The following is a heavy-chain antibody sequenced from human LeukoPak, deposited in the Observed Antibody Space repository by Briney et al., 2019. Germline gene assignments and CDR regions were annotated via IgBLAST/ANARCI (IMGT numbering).Heavy chain of an antibody. CDR3: ARDFPKRITMIVVGDY. V-gene: IGHV1-18*01. CDR1: GYTFTSYG. D-gene: IGHD3-22*01. J-gene: IGHJ4*02. CDR2: ISAYNGNT. Sequence: ASVKVPCKASGYTFTSYGISWVRQAPGQGLEWMGWISAYNGNTNYAQKLQGRVTMTTDTSTSTAYMELRSLRSDDTAVYYCARDFPKRITMIVVGDYWGQGTLVTVSS.